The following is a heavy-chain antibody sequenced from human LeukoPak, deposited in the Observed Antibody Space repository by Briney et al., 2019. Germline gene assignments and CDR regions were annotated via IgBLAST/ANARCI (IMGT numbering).Heavy chain of an antibody. Sequence: SETLSLTCTVSGDSFSYFYWSWIRQPPGKGLEWIGYIYDSGSTNYNPSLKSRVTISLDTSKNQFSLKLSSVTAAGTAVYYCARGVVAAAGRTFDFWGQGTLVTVSS. CDR1: GDSFSYFY. D-gene: IGHD6-13*01. CDR3: ARGVVAAAGRTFDF. V-gene: IGHV4-59*01. J-gene: IGHJ4*02. CDR2: IYDSGST.